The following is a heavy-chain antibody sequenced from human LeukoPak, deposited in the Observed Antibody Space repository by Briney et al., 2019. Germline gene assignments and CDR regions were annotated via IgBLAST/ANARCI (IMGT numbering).Heavy chain of an antibody. CDR2: IGIHDNT. CDR1: GFTFRSYD. Sequence: GGSLRLSCAASGFTFRSYDTHWVRHVTGEGLEWVAIIGIHDNTHYADSVKSRFIISREDAKNTLYLQMNRLKAGDTAEYHCVTGWTSGGQHFDYWGRGTLVTVSS. V-gene: IGHV3-13*01. J-gene: IGHJ4*02. D-gene: IGHD3-10*01. CDR3: VTGWTSGGQHFDY.